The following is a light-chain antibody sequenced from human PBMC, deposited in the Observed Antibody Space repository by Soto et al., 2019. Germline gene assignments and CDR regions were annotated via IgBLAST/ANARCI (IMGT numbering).Light chain of an antibody. CDR3: QQRSNWPA. J-gene: IGKJ3*01. CDR2: DAS. V-gene: IGKV3-11*01. Sequence: EIVLTQSPATLSLSPGERATLSCRASQSVSSYLAWYQQKPGQAPRLLIYDASNRATGIPARFSGSGSGTDFTLTISSLEPEDFAVYYWQQRSNWPACGPGTKVEIK. CDR1: QSVSSY.